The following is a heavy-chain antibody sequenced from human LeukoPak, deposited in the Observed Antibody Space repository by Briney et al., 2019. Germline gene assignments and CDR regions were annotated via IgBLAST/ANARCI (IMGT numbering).Heavy chain of an antibody. J-gene: IGHJ6*02. V-gene: IGHV1-18*01. Sequence: ASVKVSCKASGYTFTSYGISWVRQAPGQGLEWMGWISAYNGNTNYAQKLQGRVTMATDTSTSTAYMELRSLRSDDTAVYYCARGYCSSTSCSHYYYYGMDVWGQGTTVTVSS. CDR1: GYTFTSYG. CDR3: ARGYCSSTSCSHYYYYGMDV. CDR2: ISAYNGNT. D-gene: IGHD2-2*01.